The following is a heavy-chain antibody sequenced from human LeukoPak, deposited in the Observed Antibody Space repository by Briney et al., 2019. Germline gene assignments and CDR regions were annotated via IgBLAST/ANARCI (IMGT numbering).Heavy chain of an antibody. CDR2: INPNSGGT. CDR1: GYTFTGYY. J-gene: IGHJ6*02. CDR3: ARTPGYSSGWYGLSYGMDV. V-gene: IGHV1-2*02. D-gene: IGHD6-19*01. Sequence: ASAKVSCKASGYTFTGYYMHWVRQAPGQGLEWMGWINPNSGGTNYAQKFQGRVTMTRDTSISTAYMELSRLRSDDTAVYYCARTPGYSSGWYGLSYGMDVWGQGTTVTVSS.